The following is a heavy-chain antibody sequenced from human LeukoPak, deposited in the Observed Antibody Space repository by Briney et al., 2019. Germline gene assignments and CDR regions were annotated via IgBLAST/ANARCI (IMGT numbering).Heavy chain of an antibody. CDR1: GFIFSSYS. Sequence: GGSLRLSCAASGFIFSSYSMNWVRQAPGKGLEWVSSISSSSTYIYLADSVKGRFTISRDNAKNSLYLQMNGLRADDTAVYYCARGALGMSGRIVDAFDIWGQGTRVTVSS. J-gene: IGHJ3*02. V-gene: IGHV3-21*01. CDR3: ARGALGMSGRIVDAFDI. D-gene: IGHD1-14*01. CDR2: ISSSSTYI.